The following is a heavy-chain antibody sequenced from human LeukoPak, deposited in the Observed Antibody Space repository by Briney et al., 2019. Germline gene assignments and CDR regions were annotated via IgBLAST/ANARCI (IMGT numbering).Heavy chain of an antibody. CDR1: GGSLSSGGYY. V-gene: IGHV4-61*02. Sequence: SSETLSLTCTVSGGSLSSGGYYWSWIRQPAGKGLEWIGRIYTNGNTNYNPSLKSRVTISVDTSKNQFSLKLSSVTAADTAVYYCARHRLLDAFDIWGQGTMVTVSS. CDR2: IYTNGNT. CDR3: ARHRLLDAFDI. J-gene: IGHJ3*02.